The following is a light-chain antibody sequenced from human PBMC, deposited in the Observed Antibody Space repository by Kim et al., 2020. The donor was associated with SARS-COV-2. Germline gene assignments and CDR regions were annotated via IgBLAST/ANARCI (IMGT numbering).Light chain of an antibody. CDR2: AAS. CDR1: QSISYY. J-gene: IGKJ1*01. CDR3: QQSYITRT. Sequence: DIQMTQSPSSLSASVGDRVTITCRASQSISYYLHWYQQKPGKAPKLLIYAASNLQSGVTSRFSGSGSGTEFTLTISSLQPEDSATYYCQQSYITRTFGQGTKVDIK. V-gene: IGKV1-39*01.